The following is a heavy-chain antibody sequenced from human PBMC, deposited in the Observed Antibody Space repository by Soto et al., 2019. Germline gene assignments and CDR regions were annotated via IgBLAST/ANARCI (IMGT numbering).Heavy chain of an antibody. CDR2: IXPGDSXT. D-gene: IGHD5-18*01. Sequence: XXSLKISCKGSGYTFNSYWIGWVRQMPGKGLEWMGNIXPGDSXTRYSPHFQGXXTISVDKXXSTAYLQWSSLKASDTAMYYCARRDGYSQTLDYWGQGTLVTASS. CDR1: GYTFNSYW. J-gene: IGHJ4*02. CDR3: ARRDGYSQTLDY. V-gene: IGHV5-51*01.